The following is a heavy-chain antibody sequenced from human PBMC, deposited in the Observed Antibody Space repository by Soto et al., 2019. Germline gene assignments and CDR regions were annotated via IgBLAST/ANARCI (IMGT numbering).Heavy chain of an antibody. CDR2: IYYSGST. J-gene: IGHJ4*02. Sequence: QLQLQESGPGLVKPSETLSLTCTVSGGSISSSSYYWGWIRQPPGKGLEWIGSIYYSGSTYYNPSLKSRVTISVDTSKNQFSLKLSSVTAADTAVYYCARLIFPLRGVIHPHFDYWGQGTLVTVSS. CDR1: GGSISSSSYY. D-gene: IGHD3-10*01. CDR3: ARLIFPLRGVIHPHFDY. V-gene: IGHV4-39*01.